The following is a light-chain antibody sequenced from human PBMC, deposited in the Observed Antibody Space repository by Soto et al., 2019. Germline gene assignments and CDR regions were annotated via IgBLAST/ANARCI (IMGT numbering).Light chain of an antibody. Sequence: QAVVTQPASVSGSPGQSITISCTGSSSDVGAFNYVSWYQHHPRKAPKLMIYEVSHRPSGVSNRFSGSKSGKTASLTISGLQAEDEADYYCTSYISTNTPVVFGGGTKLTVL. V-gene: IGLV2-14*01. CDR3: TSYISTNTPVV. CDR1: SSDVGAFNY. J-gene: IGLJ2*01. CDR2: EVS.